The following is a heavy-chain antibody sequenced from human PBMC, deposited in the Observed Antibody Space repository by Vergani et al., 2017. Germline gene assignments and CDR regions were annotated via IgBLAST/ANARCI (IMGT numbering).Heavy chain of an antibody. Sequence: EVQLVESGGGLVQPGGSLRLSCAASGFTFSSYEMNWVRQAPGKGLVWVSYISSSGSTIYYADSVKGRFTISRDNAKNSLYLQMNSLRAEDTAVYYCAGDEGLRSFDYWGQGTLVTVSS. V-gene: IGHV3-48*03. CDR3: AGDEGLRSFDY. J-gene: IGHJ4*02. CDR1: GFTFSSYE. CDR2: ISSSGSTI. D-gene: IGHD5/OR15-5a*01.